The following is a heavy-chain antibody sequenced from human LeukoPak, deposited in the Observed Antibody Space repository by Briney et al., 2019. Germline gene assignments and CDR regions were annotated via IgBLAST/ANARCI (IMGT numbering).Heavy chain of an antibody. Sequence: SETLSLTCTVSGGSISSYYWSWIRQPAGKGLEWIGRIYTSGSTNYNPSLKSRVTISVDKSKNQLSLNLSSVTAADTAVYYCARGYSGYYFDYWGQGTLVTVSS. CDR2: IYTSGST. CDR3: ARGYSGYYFDY. CDR1: GGSISSYY. D-gene: IGHD5-18*01. J-gene: IGHJ4*02. V-gene: IGHV4-4*07.